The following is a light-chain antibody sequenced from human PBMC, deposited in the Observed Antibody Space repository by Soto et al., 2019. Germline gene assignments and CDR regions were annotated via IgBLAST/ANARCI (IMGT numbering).Light chain of an antibody. CDR1: QSITSH. CDR2: GAS. CDR3: QQSYSMPPIT. J-gene: IGKJ5*01. V-gene: IGKV1-39*01. Sequence: DVQMTQSPSSLSASVGDRVTITCRASQSITSHLNWYQQKLGKAPKLLIYGASNLQSGVPSRFSGSGSGTDFTLTISSLQPEDSATYYCQQSYSMPPITFGQGTRLETK.